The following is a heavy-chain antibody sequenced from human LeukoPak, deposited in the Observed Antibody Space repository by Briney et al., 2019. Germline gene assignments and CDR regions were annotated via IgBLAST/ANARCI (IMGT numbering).Heavy chain of an antibody. CDR1: GYTFITYG. V-gene: IGHV1-18*01. Sequence: ASVNVSCKASGYTFITYGITWVRQAPGQGLEWMGWITPYNGDTNYAQNLQDRVTMTTDTSTSTAYMELRSLRSDDTAANFCATGAGVSYNYFDSWGQGTRVTVSS. CDR2: ITPYNGDT. CDR3: ATGAGVSYNYFDS. D-gene: IGHD1-26*01. J-gene: IGHJ4*02.